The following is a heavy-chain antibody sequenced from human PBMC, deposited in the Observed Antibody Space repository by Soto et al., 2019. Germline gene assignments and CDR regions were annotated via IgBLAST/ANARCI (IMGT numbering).Heavy chain of an antibody. CDR2: IIPIFGTA. CDR3: ERGDASGDVDD. D-gene: IGHD2-21*01. CDR1: GGTFSSYA. V-gene: IGHV1-69*13. Sequence: ASVKVSCKASGGTFSSYAISWVRQAPGQGLEWMGGIIPIFGTANYAQKFQGRVTITADESTSTAYMELRSLRSEDTALYSGERGDASGDVDDGGQGTLATVS. J-gene: IGHJ4*02.